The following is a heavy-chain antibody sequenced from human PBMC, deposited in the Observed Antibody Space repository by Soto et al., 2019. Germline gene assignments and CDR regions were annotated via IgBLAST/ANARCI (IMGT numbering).Heavy chain of an antibody. J-gene: IGHJ5*02. V-gene: IGHV4-59*01. Sequence: SETLSLTCSVSGGSISSYDWSWIRQPPGKGLEWIGYIYYSGSTNYNPSLKSRVTISVDTSKNQFSLKLSSVTAADTAVYYCARGRVGGSYYGSFPDVNWFDPWGQGTLVTVSS. D-gene: IGHD1-26*01. CDR1: GGSISSYD. CDR2: IYYSGST. CDR3: ARGRVGGSYYGSFPDVNWFDP.